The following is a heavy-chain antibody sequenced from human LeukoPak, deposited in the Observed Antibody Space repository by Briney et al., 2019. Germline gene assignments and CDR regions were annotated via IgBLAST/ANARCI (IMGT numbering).Heavy chain of an antibody. CDR3: AFFHTAMVPTDFDY. V-gene: IGHV3-30*02. CDR1: GFTFSSYG. Sequence: PGGSLRLSCAASGFTFSSYGMYWVRQAPGKGLEWVAFIRYDGSNKYYADSVKGRFTISRDNSKNTLYLQMNSLGAEDTAVYYCAFFHTAMVPTDFDYWGQGTLVTVSS. CDR2: IRYDGSNK. J-gene: IGHJ4*02. D-gene: IGHD5-18*01.